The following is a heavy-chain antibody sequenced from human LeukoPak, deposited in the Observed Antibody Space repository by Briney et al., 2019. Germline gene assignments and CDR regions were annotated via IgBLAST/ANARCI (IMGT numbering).Heavy chain of an antibody. CDR2: ISSSSSYI. V-gene: IGHV3-21*01. CDR1: GFTFSSYS. CDR3: ARDLGGYDSSGYYAGRVY. J-gene: IGHJ4*02. Sequence: GGSLRLSCAASGFTFSSYSMNWVRQAPGKGLEWVSSISSSSSYIYYADSVKGRFTISRDNAKNSLYLQMNSPRAEDTAVYYCARDLGGYDSSGYYAGRVYWGQGTLVTVSS. D-gene: IGHD3-22*01.